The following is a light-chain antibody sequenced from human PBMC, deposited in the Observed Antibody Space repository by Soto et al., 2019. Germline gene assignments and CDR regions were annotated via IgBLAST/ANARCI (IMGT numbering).Light chain of an antibody. CDR2: EVS. J-gene: IGLJ1*01. V-gene: IGLV2-14*02. Sequence: QSVLTQPASVSGSPGQSITISCTGTSSDVGRYNLVSWYQHHPGKAPKLMIYEVSNRPSGVSNRFSGSKSGNTASLTISGLQAEDEADYYCSSYTSSSTYVFGTGTKVTVL. CDR1: SSDVGRYNL. CDR3: SSYTSSSTYV.